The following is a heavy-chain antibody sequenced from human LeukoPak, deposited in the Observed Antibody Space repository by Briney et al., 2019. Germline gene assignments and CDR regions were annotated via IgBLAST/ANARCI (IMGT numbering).Heavy chain of an antibody. Sequence: SVKVSCKASGGTFSSYAISWVRQAPGQGLEWMGGIIPIFGTANYAQKFQGRVTITTDESTSTAYTELSSLRSEDTAVYYCASSIFGVANFDYWGQGTLVTVSS. CDR1: GGTFSSYA. D-gene: IGHD3-3*01. CDR2: IIPIFGTA. CDR3: ASSIFGVANFDY. V-gene: IGHV1-69*05. J-gene: IGHJ4*02.